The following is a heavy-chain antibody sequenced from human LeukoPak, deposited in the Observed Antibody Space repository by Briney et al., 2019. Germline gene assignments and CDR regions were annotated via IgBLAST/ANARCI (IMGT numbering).Heavy chain of an antibody. V-gene: IGHV3-23*01. CDR2: ISGSGGST. CDR1: GFTVDHKR. CDR3: AKDRPDIVVVPAAKRHHDAFDI. J-gene: IGHJ3*02. D-gene: IGHD2-2*01. Sequence: GGSLRLSCAASGFTVDHKRMSWVRQAPGKGLEWVSAISGSGGSTYYADSVKGRFTISRDNSKNTLYLQMNSLRAEDTAVYYCAKDRPDIVVVPAAKRHHDAFDIWGQGTMVTVSS.